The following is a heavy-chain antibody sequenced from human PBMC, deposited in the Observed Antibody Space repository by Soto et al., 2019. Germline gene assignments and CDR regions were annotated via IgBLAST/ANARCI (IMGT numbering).Heavy chain of an antibody. V-gene: IGHV3-66*01. CDR3: ARDTFGGAYDFLH. CDR2: ISSGGST. D-gene: IGHD3-3*01. J-gene: IGHJ4*01. Sequence: EVQLVESGGGLVQPGGSLRLSCAASGFTVSSFYMTWVRQAPGKGLQWVAVISSGGSTYYADSVKGRFTISRDNSKNTLYLEMNSLRAEDTAVYYCARDTFGGAYDFLHGGHGILVTVSS. CDR1: GFTVSSFY.